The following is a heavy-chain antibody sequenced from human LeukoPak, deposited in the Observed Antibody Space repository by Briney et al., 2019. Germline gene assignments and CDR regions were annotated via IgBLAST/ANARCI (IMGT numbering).Heavy chain of an antibody. CDR2: IYHSGST. D-gene: IGHD3-22*01. CDR3: AREWLEKAFDI. Sequence: PSETLSLTCAVSGGSISSGGYSWSWIRQPPGKGLEWIGYIYHSGSTYYNPSLKRRVTISVDRSKNQFSLKLSSVTAADTAVYYCAREWLEKAFDIWGQGTMVTVSS. CDR1: GGSISSGGYS. J-gene: IGHJ3*02. V-gene: IGHV4-30-2*01.